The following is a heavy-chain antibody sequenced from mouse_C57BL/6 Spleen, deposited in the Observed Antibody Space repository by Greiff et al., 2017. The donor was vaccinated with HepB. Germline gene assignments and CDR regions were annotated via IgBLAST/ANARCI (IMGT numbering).Heavy chain of an antibody. CDR2: IRSKSNNYAT. D-gene: IGHD2-4*01. V-gene: IGHV10-1*01. CDR1: GFSFNTYA. CDR3: VRHPSYYDYEFAY. J-gene: IGHJ3*01. Sequence: EVQRVESGGGLVQPKGSLKLSCAASGFSFNTYAMNWVRQAPGKGLEWVARIRSKSNNYATYYADSVKDRFTISRDDSESMLYLQMNNLKTEDTAMYYCVRHPSYYDYEFAYWGQGTLVTVSA.